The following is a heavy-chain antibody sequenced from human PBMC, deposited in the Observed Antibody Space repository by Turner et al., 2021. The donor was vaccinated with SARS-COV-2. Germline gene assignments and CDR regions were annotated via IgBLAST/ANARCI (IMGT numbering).Heavy chain of an antibody. CDR1: GFSFSSYA. J-gene: IGHJ4*02. D-gene: IGHD5-12*01. V-gene: IGHV3-23*01. Sequence: EVQLLESGGGLVQPGGSLRLSCAASGFSFSSYAMSWVRQAPGKGLEWVSAIRGSGGSTSYADSVKGRFTISRDNSKNTLYLQMNSLRAEDTAVYYCAKGPDIVATIWGTLFSGTFDYWGQGTLVTVSS. CDR2: IRGSGGST. CDR3: AKGPDIVATIWGTLFSGTFDY.